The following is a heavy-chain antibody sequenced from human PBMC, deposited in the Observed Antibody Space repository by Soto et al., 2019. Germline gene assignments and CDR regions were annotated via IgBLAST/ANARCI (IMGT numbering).Heavy chain of an antibody. V-gene: IGHV3-20*04. CDR2: INWNGRTR. D-gene: IGHD2-8*01. J-gene: IGHJ5*01. CDR1: GFTFEDYG. Sequence: GGSLRLSCAASGFTFEDYGMSWVRQLPGKGLQWVAGINWNGRTRDYVDSVRGRFTIPRDDANSHVYLDMNDVRPDDTAVYYCARLIGNSWLDSWGQGTLVTVSS. CDR3: ARLIGNSWLDS.